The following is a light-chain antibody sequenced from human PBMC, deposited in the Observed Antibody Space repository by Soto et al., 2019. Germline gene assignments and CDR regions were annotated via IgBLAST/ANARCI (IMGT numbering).Light chain of an antibody. V-gene: IGKV3-20*01. CDR1: QRVSANY. CDR2: DAS. J-gene: IGKJ4*01. CDR3: QQYGDSRQVT. Sequence: ETVLTQSPGTLSLSPEETATLSCRASQRVSANYLAWYQHKPGQAPRLLIYDASARATGTPDRFSGSESGTDFTLTIRRLEPEDFALYYCQQYGDSRQVTFGGGTKVEIK.